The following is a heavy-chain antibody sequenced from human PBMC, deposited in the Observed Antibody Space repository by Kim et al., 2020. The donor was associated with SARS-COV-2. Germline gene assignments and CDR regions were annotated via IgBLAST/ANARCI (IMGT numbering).Heavy chain of an antibody. CDR2: ISSSSSYI. V-gene: IGHV3-21*01. CDR1: GFTFSSYS. Sequence: GGSLRLSCAASGFTFSSYSMNWVRQAPGKGLEWVSSISSSSSYIYYADSVKGRFTISTDNAKNSLYLQMNSLRAEDTAVYYCARVATYYYDSSAYWRTNWYFDLWGRGTLVTVSS. J-gene: IGHJ2*01. D-gene: IGHD3-22*01. CDR3: ARVATYYYDSSAYWRTNWYFDL.